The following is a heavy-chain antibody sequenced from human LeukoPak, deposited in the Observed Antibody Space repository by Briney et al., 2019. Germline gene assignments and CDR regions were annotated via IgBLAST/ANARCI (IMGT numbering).Heavy chain of an antibody. CDR1: GYTLTNHY. D-gene: IGHD5-12*01. V-gene: IGHV1-46*01. CDR3: ARDRVSGGYVTFDY. J-gene: IGHJ4*02. Sequence: EASVKVSCKASGYTLTNHYIHWVRQAPGQGLEWMGIMNPSGGSTSHPQKFQGRVTMTRDTSTSTVYMELSSLRSEDTAVYYCARDRVSGGYVTFDYWGQGTLVTVSS. CDR2: MNPSGGST.